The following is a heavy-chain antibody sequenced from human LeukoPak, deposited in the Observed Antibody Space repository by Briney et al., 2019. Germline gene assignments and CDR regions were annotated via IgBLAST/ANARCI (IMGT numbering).Heavy chain of an antibody. J-gene: IGHJ4*02. CDR1: GFIFTTYA. V-gene: IGHV3-23*01. D-gene: IGHD6-19*01. CDR3: AKTTVSNGWYYFDY. CDR2: ISSSGSDT. Sequence: PGGSLRLSCAASGFIFTTYALSWVRQAPGGGLQWVSAISSSGSDTYYTDSVKGRFTISRDNFKKTLYLQLSSLRAEDEAVYYCAKTTVSNGWYYFDYWGQGTLVTVSS.